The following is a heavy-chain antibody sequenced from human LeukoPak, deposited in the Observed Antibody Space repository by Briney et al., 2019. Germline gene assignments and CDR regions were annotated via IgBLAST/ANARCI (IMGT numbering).Heavy chain of an antibody. Sequence: PGGSLRLSCAASGFTFSSAWMTWVRQAPGKGLEWVGHIKNKTNGGTTDYAAPVKGRFIISRDDSKNTLYLQMNSLRTEDTAVYYCARGFCGSTNCYQGPFDFWGQGTLVTVSS. D-gene: IGHD2-2*01. CDR3: ARGFCGSTNCYQGPFDF. CDR2: IKNKTNGGTT. CDR1: GFTFSSAW. V-gene: IGHV3-15*01. J-gene: IGHJ4*02.